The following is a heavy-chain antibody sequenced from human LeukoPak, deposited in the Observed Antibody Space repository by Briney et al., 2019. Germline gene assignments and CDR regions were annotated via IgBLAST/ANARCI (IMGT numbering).Heavy chain of an antibody. Sequence: ASVKVSCKASGYSFTGYQMHWVRQAPGQGLEWMGWINPNNGDTNYAQKFQGRVAMTRDTSISTAYMELSSLRSDDTAVYYCARDADDYYDSSGDSNWFDLWGQGTLVTVSS. CDR1: GYSFTGYQ. V-gene: IGHV1-2*02. J-gene: IGHJ5*02. CDR2: INPNNGDT. CDR3: ARDADDYYDSSGDSNWFDL. D-gene: IGHD3-22*01.